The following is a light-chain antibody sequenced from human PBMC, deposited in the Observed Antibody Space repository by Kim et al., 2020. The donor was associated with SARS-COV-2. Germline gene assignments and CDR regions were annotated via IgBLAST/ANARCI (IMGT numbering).Light chain of an antibody. CDR3: CSYSSVSTV. Sequence: GQPVTISSTGTSSDVGGYNYVSWYQQHPGKAPKLIIYDVSKRPSGVSNHFSGSKSGNTASLTISGLQAEDEAHYYCCSYSSVSTVFGTGTKVTVL. CDR2: DVS. CDR1: SSDVGGYNY. V-gene: IGLV2-14*03. J-gene: IGLJ1*01.